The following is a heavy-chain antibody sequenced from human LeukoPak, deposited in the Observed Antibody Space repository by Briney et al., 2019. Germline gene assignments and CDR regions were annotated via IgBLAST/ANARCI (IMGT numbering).Heavy chain of an antibody. CDR2: IYFSGTT. D-gene: IGHD6-19*01. J-gene: IGHJ4*02. V-gene: IGHV4-59*01. Sequence: SETLSLTCTVSGDSINAYYWGWIRQPPGKGLEWIGYIYFSGTTKYNPSLKSRLTISVDTSKNQFSLKLSSVTAADTAVYYCARDNSGDAGFDYWGQGTLVTVSS. CDR1: GDSINAYY. CDR3: ARDNSGDAGFDY.